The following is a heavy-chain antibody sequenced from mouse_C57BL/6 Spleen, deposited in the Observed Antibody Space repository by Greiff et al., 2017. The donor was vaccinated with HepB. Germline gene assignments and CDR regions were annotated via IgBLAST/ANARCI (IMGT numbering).Heavy chain of an antibody. D-gene: IGHD2-4*01. V-gene: IGHV5-17*01. CDR3: ARDDDYDGFDY. Sequence: DVHLVESGGGLVKPGGSLKLSCAASGFTFSDYGMHWVRQAPEKGLEWVAYISSGSSTIYYADTVKGRFTISRDNAKNTLFLQMTSLRSEDTAMYYCARDDDYDGFDYWGQGTTLTVSS. J-gene: IGHJ2*01. CDR1: GFTFSDYG. CDR2: ISSGSSTI.